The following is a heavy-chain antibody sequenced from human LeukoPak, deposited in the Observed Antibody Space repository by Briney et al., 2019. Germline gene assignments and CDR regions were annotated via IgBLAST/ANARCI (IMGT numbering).Heavy chain of an antibody. CDR3: ARVLGGYGSGSVGDNWFDS. Sequence: ASVKVSCKVSGYTLTELSMHWVRQAPGKGLEWMGGFDPEDGETMYAQKFQGRVTMTEDTSTDTAYMELSSLRSEDTSVYYCARVLGGYGSGSVGDNWFDSWGQGTLVTVSS. D-gene: IGHD3-10*01. V-gene: IGHV1-24*01. J-gene: IGHJ5*01. CDR2: FDPEDGET. CDR1: GYTLTELS.